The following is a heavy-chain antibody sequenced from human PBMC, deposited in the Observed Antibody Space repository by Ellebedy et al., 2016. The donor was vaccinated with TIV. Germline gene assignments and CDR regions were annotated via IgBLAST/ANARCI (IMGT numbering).Heavy chain of an antibody. D-gene: IGHD6-13*01. J-gene: IGHJ4*02. Sequence: GSLRLXXAVYGGSFSGYYWSWIRQPPGKGLEWIGEINHSGSTNYNPSLKSRVTISVDTSKNQFSLKLSSVTAADTAVYYCARGKNRGAAGTTFDYWGQGTLVTVSS. CDR3: ARGKNRGAAGTTFDY. CDR2: INHSGST. V-gene: IGHV4-34*01. CDR1: GGSFSGYY.